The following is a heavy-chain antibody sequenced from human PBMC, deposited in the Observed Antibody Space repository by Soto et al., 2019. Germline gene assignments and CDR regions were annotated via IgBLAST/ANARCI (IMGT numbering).Heavy chain of an antibody. D-gene: IGHD6-13*01. CDR3: ARYAGSSWFDY. J-gene: IGHJ4*02. CDR2: INYNGRT. CDR1: GGSISTYY. Sequence: QVQLQESGPGLVKPSETLSLTCTVSGGSISTYYWSWIRQPPGKGLEWIGYINYNGRTNYNPSLTSRVTMSLDTSKTQFSLKLRSVTAADTAVFYCARYAGSSWFDYWGQGTLVTVSS. V-gene: IGHV4-59*01.